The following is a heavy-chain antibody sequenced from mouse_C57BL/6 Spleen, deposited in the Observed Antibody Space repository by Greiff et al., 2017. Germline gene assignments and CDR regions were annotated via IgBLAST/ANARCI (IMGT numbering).Heavy chain of an antibody. J-gene: IGHJ3*01. CDR2: INPSNGGT. Sequence: QVQLQQPGTELVKPGASVKLSCKASGYTFTSYWMHWVKQRPGQGLEWIGYINPSNGGTNYNEKFKSKATLTVDKSSSTAYMQLSSLTSEDSAVYYCAKSQRDYYGDDGFAYWGQGTLVTVSA. CDR1: GYTFTSYW. V-gene: IGHV1-53*01. CDR3: AKSQRDYYGDDGFAY. D-gene: IGHD2-2*01.